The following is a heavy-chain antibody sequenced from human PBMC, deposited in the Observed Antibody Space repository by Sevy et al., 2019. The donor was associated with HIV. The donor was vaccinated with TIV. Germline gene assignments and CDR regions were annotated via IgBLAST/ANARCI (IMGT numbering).Heavy chain of an antibody. CDR3: ARDCSSTSCLWGLDV. D-gene: IGHD2-2*01. Sequence: GGSLRLSCTASGFSFNMYWMSWVRQAPGQGLEWVAHIKRDGSEKYYVDSVRGRFTISRDNAKNSLYLQMNSLRAEDTAVYYCARDCSSTSCLWGLDVWGQGTTDTVSS. V-gene: IGHV3-7*03. CDR2: IKRDGSEK. CDR1: GFSFNMYW. J-gene: IGHJ6*02.